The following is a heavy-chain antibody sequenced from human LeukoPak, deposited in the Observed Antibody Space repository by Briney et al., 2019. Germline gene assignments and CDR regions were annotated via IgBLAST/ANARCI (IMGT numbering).Heavy chain of an antibody. CDR2: IWYDGSNK. V-gene: IGHV3-33*01. CDR3: ARDGGEDIVVVPAAIFDY. D-gene: IGHD2-2*01. J-gene: IGHJ4*02. Sequence: GGSLRLSCAASGFTFSSYGMTWVRQAPGKGLEWVAVIWYDGSNKYYADSVKGRFTISRDNSKNTLYLQMNSLRAEDTAVYYCARDGGEDIVVVPAAIFDYWGQGTLVTVSS. CDR1: GFTFSSYG.